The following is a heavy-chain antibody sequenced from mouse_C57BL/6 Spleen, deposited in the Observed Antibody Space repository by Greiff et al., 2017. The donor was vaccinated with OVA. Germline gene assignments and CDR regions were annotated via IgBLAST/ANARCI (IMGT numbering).Heavy chain of an antibody. CDR1: GYTFTSYW. CDR2: IYPGSGST. CDR3: ARRGGDYPSWFAY. V-gene: IGHV1-55*01. J-gene: IGHJ3*01. Sequence: QVHVKQPGAELVKPGASVKMSCKASGYTFTSYWITWVKQRPGQGLEWIGDIYPGSGSTNYNEKFKSKATLTVDTSSSTAYMQLSSLTSEDSAVYYCARRGGDYPSWFAYWGQGTLVTVSA. D-gene: IGHD2-4*01.